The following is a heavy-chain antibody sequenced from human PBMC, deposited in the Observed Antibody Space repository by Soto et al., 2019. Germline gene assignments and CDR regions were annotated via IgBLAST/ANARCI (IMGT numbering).Heavy chain of an antibody. D-gene: IGHD3-16*02. CDR2: INSDGSST. CDR1: GFTFSVFW. J-gene: IGHJ5*02. CDR3: ASTLPGDLSLGLDP. V-gene: IGHV3-74*01. Sequence: EVQLVASGGGLVLPGGSLRLSCAASGFTFSVFWMHWVRQAPGKGLVWVSRINSDGSSTGYVDSVKGRFTISRDNAKNTLYLQMNSLRVDDTAVYYCASTLPGDLSLGLDPWGQGTLVTVSS.